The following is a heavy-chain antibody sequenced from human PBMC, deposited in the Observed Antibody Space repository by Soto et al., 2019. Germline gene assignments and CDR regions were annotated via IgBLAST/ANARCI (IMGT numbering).Heavy chain of an antibody. D-gene: IGHD6-13*01. V-gene: IGHV3-9*01. J-gene: IGHJ5*02. CDR3: AKDSSGISAAGGWFEP. CDR1: GFTFDDYA. CDR2: ISWNSGSI. Sequence: EVQLVESGGGLVQPGRSLRLSCAASGFTFDDYAMHWVRQAPGKGLEWVSGISWNSGSIGYADSVKGRFTISRDNAKNSLYLQMTSLRAEYTALYYCAKDSSGISAAGGWFEPWGQGTLVTVSS.